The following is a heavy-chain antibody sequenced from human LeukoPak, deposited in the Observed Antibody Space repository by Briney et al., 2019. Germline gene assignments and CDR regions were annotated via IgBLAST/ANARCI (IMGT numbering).Heavy chain of an antibody. CDR1: GYSISSGYY. CDR3: ARDTLDSGYPWAFDI. J-gene: IGHJ3*02. CDR2: IYHSGST. D-gene: IGHD5-12*01. Sequence: SETLSLTCAVSGYSISSGYYWGWIRQPPGKGLEWIGSIYHSGSTYYNPSLKSRVTISVDTSKNQFSLKLSSVTAADTAVYYCARDTLDSGYPWAFDIWGQGTMVTVSS. V-gene: IGHV4-38-2*02.